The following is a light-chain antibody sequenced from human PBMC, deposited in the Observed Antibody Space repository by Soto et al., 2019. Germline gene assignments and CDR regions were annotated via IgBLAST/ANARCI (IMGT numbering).Light chain of an antibody. CDR1: QSVSRN. CDR3: QQYNNWWT. V-gene: IGKV3-15*01. J-gene: IGKJ1*01. CDR2: GAS. Sequence: EILMTQSPVTLSVSPGERATLSCRASQSVSRNLAWYQQKPGRAPRLLIYGASTRATGIPARFSGSGSGTEFTLTISSPQSEDFAVYYCQQYNNWWTFGQGTKVDIK.